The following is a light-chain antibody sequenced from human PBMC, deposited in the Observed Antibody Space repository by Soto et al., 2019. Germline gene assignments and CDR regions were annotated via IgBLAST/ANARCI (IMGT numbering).Light chain of an antibody. CDR1: SSDVGGYNY. CDR3: SSYAVTNIFV. Sequence: QSALTQPPSASGSPGQSVTISCTGTSSDVGGYNYVSWYQQHPGKAPKVIIYEVSKRPSGVPDRFSGSKSGSTASLTVSRLQAEDEADYYCSSYAVTNIFVFGTGTKVTVL. J-gene: IGLJ1*01. V-gene: IGLV2-8*01. CDR2: EVS.